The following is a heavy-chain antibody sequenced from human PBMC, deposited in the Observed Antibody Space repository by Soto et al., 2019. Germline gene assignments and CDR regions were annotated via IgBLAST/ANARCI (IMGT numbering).Heavy chain of an antibody. V-gene: IGHV4-4*09. CDR3: TSQRFGNLHGLVDV. CDR1: GGSISSISNHY. Sequence: QVQLQESGPGLVKPSETLSLTCTVSGGSISSISNHYCSWIRQPPGKRLEWIGYISKSGSTSYNPSLQSRVIISVDTSTNLVFLNLASVTAADTAVYYCTSQRFGNLHGLVDVWGQGTTVTVSS. D-gene: IGHD3-10*01. CDR2: ISKSGST. J-gene: IGHJ6*02.